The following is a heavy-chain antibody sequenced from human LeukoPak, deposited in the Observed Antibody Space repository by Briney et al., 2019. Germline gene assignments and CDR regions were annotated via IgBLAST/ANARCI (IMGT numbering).Heavy chain of an antibody. V-gene: IGHV3-23*01. CDR1: GFTFSSYA. Sequence: GGSLRLSCAASGFTFSSYAITCVRQAPGKGLEWVSAVSSNGAKTYYADSVKGRFTISRDNAKNSLYLQMNSLRAEDTAVYYCARGSSSSPLWGQGTLVTVSS. J-gene: IGHJ4*02. D-gene: IGHD6-6*01. CDR2: VSSNGAKT. CDR3: ARGSSSSPL.